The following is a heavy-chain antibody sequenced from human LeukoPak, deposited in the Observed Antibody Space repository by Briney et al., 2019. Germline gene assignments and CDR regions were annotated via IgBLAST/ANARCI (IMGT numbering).Heavy chain of an antibody. V-gene: IGHV4-59*12. Sequence: GSLRLSCAASGFTFSSYWMSWIRQPPGKGLEWIGYIYYSGSTNYNPSLKSRVTISVDTSKNQFSLKLTSVTAADTAVYYCARVAYGSGSRLIDCWGQGTLVTISS. D-gene: IGHD3-10*01. CDR2: IYYSGST. CDR3: ARVAYGSGSRLIDC. J-gene: IGHJ4*02. CDR1: GFTFSSYW.